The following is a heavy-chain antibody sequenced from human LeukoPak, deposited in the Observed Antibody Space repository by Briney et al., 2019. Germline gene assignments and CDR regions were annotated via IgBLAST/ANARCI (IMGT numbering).Heavy chain of an antibody. CDR3: ARRVSDPLKVDY. CDR2: IYYSGST. J-gene: IGHJ4*02. D-gene: IGHD3-22*01. V-gene: IGHV4-39*01. CDR1: GGSISSSNYY. Sequence: SETLSLTCSVSGGSISSSNYYWGWIRQPPGRGLEWIGTIYYSGSTYYNPSLKSRITISVDTSKNQFSLKLSSVTAADTAVYYCARRVSDPLKVDYWGQGTLVTVSS.